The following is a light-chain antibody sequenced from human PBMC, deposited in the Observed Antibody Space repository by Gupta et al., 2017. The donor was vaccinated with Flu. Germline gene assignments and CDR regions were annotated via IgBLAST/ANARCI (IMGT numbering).Light chain of an antibody. CDR3: SSYTSSSTWV. Sequence: SITISCTGTSSDGGGYNYVSWYQQHPGKAPKLMIYDVSNRPSGVSNRFSGSKSGNTASLTISGLQAEDEADYYCSSYTSSSTWVFGGGTKLTVL. V-gene: IGLV2-14*04. CDR2: DVS. J-gene: IGLJ2*01. CDR1: SSDGGGYNY.